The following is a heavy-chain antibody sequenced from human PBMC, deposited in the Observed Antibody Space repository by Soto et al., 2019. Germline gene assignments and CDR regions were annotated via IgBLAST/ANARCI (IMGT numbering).Heavy chain of an antibody. D-gene: IGHD3-10*01. CDR2: IIPIFGTA. Sequence: GASVKVSCKASGGTFSSYAISWVRQAPGQGLEWMGGIIPIFGTANYAQKFQGRVTITADKSTSTAYMELSSLRSEDTAVYYCAKGYGSGSYGYYYYGMDVWGQGPTVTVYS. J-gene: IGHJ6*02. V-gene: IGHV1-69*06. CDR1: GGTFSSYA. CDR3: AKGYGSGSYGYYYYGMDV.